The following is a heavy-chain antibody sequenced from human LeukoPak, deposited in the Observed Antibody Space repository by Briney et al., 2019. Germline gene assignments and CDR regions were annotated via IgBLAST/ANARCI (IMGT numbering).Heavy chain of an antibody. CDR1: GFAFSSYW. Sequence: GESLRRSCAASGFAFSSYWVHWVRHAPGEGLVWVSRTNSDGSSTSYADSVKGRFTISRDNAKNTLYLQMNSLRAEDTAVYYCARDRPLTDYYYYGMDVWGKGTTVTVSS. D-gene: IGHD6-6*01. CDR2: TNSDGSST. J-gene: IGHJ6*04. CDR3: ARDRPLTDYYYYGMDV. V-gene: IGHV3-74*01.